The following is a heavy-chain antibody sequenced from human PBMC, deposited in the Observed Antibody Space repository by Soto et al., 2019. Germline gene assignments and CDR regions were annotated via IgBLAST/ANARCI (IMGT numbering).Heavy chain of an antibody. J-gene: IGHJ4*02. CDR3: AKDLAIGEYSSSDALWDDDY. CDR2: ISYDGSNK. V-gene: IGHV3-30*18. Sequence: PGGSLRLSCAASGFTFSSYGMHWVRQAPGKGLEWVAVISYDGSNKYYADSVKGRFTISRDNSKNTLYLQMNSLRAEDTAVYYCAKDLAIGEYSSSDALWDDDYWGQGILVTVSS. D-gene: IGHD6-6*01. CDR1: GFTFSSYG.